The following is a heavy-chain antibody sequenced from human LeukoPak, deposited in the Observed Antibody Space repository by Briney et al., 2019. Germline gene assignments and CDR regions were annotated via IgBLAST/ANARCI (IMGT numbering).Heavy chain of an antibody. Sequence: SETLSLTCTVSGYSISSGYYWGWIRQPPGKGLEWIGSIYHSGSTYYNPSLKSRVTIPVDTSKNQFSLKLSSVTAADTAVYYCAREGGIAAAGTMYVDYWGQGTLVTVSS. CDR2: IYHSGST. V-gene: IGHV4-38-2*02. J-gene: IGHJ4*02. D-gene: IGHD6-13*01. CDR3: AREGGIAAAGTMYVDY. CDR1: GYSISSGYY.